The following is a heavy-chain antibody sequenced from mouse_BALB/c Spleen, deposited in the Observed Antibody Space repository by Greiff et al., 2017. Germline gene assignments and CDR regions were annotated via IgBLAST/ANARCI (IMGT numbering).Heavy chain of an antibody. V-gene: IGHV2-6-2*01. CDR1: GFSLTSYG. Sequence: QVQLQQSGPDLVAPSQSLSITCTVSGFSLTSYGVHWVRQPPGKGLEWLVVIWSDGSTTYNSALKSRLSISKDNSKSQVFLKMNSLQTDDTAMYYCARQGRITTGMDYWGQGTSVTVSS. J-gene: IGHJ4*01. CDR3: ARQGRITTGMDY. CDR2: IWSDGST. D-gene: IGHD2-4*01.